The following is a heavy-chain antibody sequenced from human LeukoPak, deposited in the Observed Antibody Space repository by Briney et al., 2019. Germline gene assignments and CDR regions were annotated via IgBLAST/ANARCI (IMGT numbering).Heavy chain of an antibody. V-gene: IGHV1-69*05. Sequence: SVKVSCKASGGTFSSYAISWVRQAPGQGLEWMGGIIPIFGTANYAQKFQGRVTITTDESTSTAYMELSSLRSEDTAVYYCAREVSMIYDILTGNMDVWGKGTTVTVSS. D-gene: IGHD3-9*01. J-gene: IGHJ6*03. CDR1: GGTFSSYA. CDR3: AREVSMIYDILTGNMDV. CDR2: IIPIFGTA.